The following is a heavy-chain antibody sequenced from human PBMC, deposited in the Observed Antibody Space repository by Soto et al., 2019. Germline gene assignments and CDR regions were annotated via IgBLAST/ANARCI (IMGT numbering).Heavy chain of an antibody. J-gene: IGHJ5*02. CDR2: ISYDGSNK. V-gene: IGHV3-30-3*01. CDR3: ARSLYYYDSSGS. Sequence: GGSLRLSCAASGFTFSSYAMHWVRQAPGKGLEWVAVISYDGSNKYYADSVKGRFTISRDNSKNTLYLQMNSLRAEDTAVYYCARSLYYYDSSGSWGQGT. CDR1: GFTFSSYA. D-gene: IGHD3-22*01.